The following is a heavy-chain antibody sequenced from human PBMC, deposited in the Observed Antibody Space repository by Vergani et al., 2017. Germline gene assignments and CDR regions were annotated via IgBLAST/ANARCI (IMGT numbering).Heavy chain of an antibody. J-gene: IGHJ4*02. Sequence: QLQLQESGPGLVKPSETLSLTCTVSGGSISSSSYYWGWIRQPPGKGLEWLGSIYYSGSTYYNPSLKSRVTISVDTSKNQFSLKLSSVTAADTAVYYCARHGDIVVVPAASFDYWGQGTLVTVSS. CDR2: IYYSGST. V-gene: IGHV4-39*01. D-gene: IGHD2-2*01. CDR1: GGSISSSSYY. CDR3: ARHGDIVVVPAASFDY.